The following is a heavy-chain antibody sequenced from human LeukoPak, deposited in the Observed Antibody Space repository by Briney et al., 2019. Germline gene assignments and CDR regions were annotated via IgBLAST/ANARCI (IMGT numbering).Heavy chain of an antibody. J-gene: IGHJ5*02. Sequence: ASVKVSCKVSGYTLTELSMHWVRQAPGKGLEWMGGSDPEDGETIYAQKFQGRVTMTEDTSTDTAYMELSSLRSEDTAVYYCATGXYYDFWSGWFVRPXANWFDPWGQGTLVTVSS. CDR2: SDPEDGET. V-gene: IGHV1-24*01. CDR3: ATGXYYDFWSGWFVRPXANWFDP. CDR1: GYTLTELS. D-gene: IGHD3-3*01.